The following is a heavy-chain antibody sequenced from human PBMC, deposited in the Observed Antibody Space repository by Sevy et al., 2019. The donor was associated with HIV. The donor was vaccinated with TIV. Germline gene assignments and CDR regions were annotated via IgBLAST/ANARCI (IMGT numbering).Heavy chain of an antibody. D-gene: IGHD6-19*01. J-gene: IGHJ4*02. CDR2: MSGSGGST. Sequence: GGSLRLSCAASGFTFSSYAMSWVRQAPGKGLEWVSAMSGSGGSTYYADSVKGRFTISRDNSKNTLYLQMNSLRAEDTAVYYCARYYSSGWFAQQYYFDYWGQGTLVTVSS. V-gene: IGHV3-23*01. CDR3: ARYYSSGWFAQQYYFDY. CDR1: GFTFSSYA.